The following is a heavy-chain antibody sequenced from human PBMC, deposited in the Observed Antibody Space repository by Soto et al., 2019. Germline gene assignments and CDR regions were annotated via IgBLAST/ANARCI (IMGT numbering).Heavy chain of an antibody. D-gene: IGHD4-4*01. J-gene: IGHJ6*02. CDR3: ATRSSPVYYYGMDV. V-gene: IGHV5-10-1*01. CDR1: GYSFTSYW. CDR2: IDPSDSYT. Sequence: PXESLTISCKGSGYSFTSYWISLVRQMPGKGLEWMGRIDPSDSYTNYSPSFQGHVTISADKSISTAYLQWSSLKASDTAMYYCATRSSPVYYYGMDVWGQGTTVTVSS.